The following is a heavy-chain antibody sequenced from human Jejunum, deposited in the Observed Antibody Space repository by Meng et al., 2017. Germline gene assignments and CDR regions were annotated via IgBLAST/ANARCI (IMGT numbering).Heavy chain of an antibody. CDR1: GYTFTPVA. D-gene: IGHD3-10*01. CDR2: SSAYNGNT. V-gene: IGHV1-18*01. J-gene: IGHJ4*02. CDR3: ARIGGSRGVYYGSVAFDY. Sequence: KKPGSSVRLSCKASGYTFTPVAFSWVRQAPGQGLEWMGWSSAYNGNTNSAQKFQGRVTLTTDTSTSTAYMELRSLRSDDTAVYYCARIGGSRGVYYGSVAFDYWGQGTLVTVSS.